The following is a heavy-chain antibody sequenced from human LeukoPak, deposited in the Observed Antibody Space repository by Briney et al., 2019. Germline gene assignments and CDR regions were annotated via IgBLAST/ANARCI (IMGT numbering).Heavy chain of an antibody. CDR3: ARRDGYIIGFDY. CDR1: GYSFTNYW. Sequence: GESLKISCKGSGYSFTNYWIGWVRPMSGKGVGWMGIIYPGDSDTRYSPSFQGQVSISADKSISTAYLQWRSLKASDTAMYYCARRDGYIIGFDYWGQGTLVTVSS. CDR2: IYPGDSDT. D-gene: IGHD5-24*01. J-gene: IGHJ4*02. V-gene: IGHV5-51*01.